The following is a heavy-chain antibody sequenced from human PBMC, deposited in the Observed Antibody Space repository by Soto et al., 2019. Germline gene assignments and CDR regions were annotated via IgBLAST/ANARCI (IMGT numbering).Heavy chain of an antibody. D-gene: IGHD2-21*02. CDR1: RGSVSSGTYY. J-gene: IGHJ6*02. CDR3: ARDLWGYCGTDCYPLDV. Sequence: SETLSLTCTVSRGSVSSGTYYWSWIRQPPGKGLECIGYMYNTGSTVYNPSFKSRVTISVDTSKNQFSLKLNSVTAADTAVYYCARDLWGYCGTDCYPLDVWGQGPTVTVSS. CDR2: MYNTGST. V-gene: IGHV4-61*01.